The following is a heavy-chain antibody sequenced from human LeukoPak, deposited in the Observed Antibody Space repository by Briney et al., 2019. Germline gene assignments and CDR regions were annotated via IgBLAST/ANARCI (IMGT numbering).Heavy chain of an antibody. CDR2: IWYDGSNK. Sequence: GGSLRLSCAASGFIFSSYGMHWVRQAPGKGLEWVAVIWYDGSNKYYADSVKGRFTTSRDNSKNTLYLQMNSLRAEDTAVYYCARDYDSSGYSDWGQGTLVTVSS. D-gene: IGHD3-22*01. V-gene: IGHV3-33*01. J-gene: IGHJ4*02. CDR1: GFIFSSYG. CDR3: ARDYDSSGYSD.